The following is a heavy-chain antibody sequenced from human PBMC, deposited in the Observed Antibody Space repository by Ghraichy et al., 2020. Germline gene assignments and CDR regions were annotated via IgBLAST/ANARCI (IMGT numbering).Heavy chain of an antibody. D-gene: IGHD1-26*01. CDR1: GFTFSSYS. J-gene: IGHJ6*02. CDR3: ARDTDSGSYSGPYYYYGMDV. Sequence: GSLRLSCAASGFTFSSYSMNWVRQAPGKGLEWVSSISSSSSSIHYADSVRGRFTISRDNAKNSLYLQMNSLRAEDTAVYYCARDTDSGSYSGPYYYYGMDVWGQGTTVTVSS. V-gene: IGHV3-21*01. CDR2: ISSSSSSI.